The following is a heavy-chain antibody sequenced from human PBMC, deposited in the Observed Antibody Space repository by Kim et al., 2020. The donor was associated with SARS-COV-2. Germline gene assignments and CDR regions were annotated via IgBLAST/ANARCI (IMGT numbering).Heavy chain of an antibody. D-gene: IGHD5-12*01. V-gene: IGHV1-69*04. CDR3: ARDLEEMATIALSAFDI. CDR2: IIPILGIA. J-gene: IGHJ3*02. Sequence: SVKVSCKASGGTFSSYAISWVRQAPGQGLEWMGRIIPILGIANYAQKFQGRVTITADKSTSTAYMELSSLRSEDTAVYYCARDLEEMATIALSAFDIWGQGTMVTVSS. CDR1: GGTFSSYA.